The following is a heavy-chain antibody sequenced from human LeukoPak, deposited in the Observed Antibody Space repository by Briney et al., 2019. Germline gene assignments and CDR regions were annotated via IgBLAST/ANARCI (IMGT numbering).Heavy chain of an antibody. J-gene: IGHJ6*02. V-gene: IGHV3-30-3*01. D-gene: IGHD3-10*01. CDR2: ISYDGSNK. Sequence: GGSLRLSCAASGFTFSSYAMHWVRQAPGKGLEWVAVISYDGSNKYYADSVKGRFTISRDNSKNTLYLQMNSLRAEDTAVYYCARGYGSGSYSPYDGMDVWGQGTTVTVSS. CDR1: GFTFSSYA. CDR3: ARGYGSGSYSPYDGMDV.